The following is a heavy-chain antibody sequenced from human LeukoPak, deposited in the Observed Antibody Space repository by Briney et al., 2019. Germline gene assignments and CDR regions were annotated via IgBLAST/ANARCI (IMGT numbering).Heavy chain of an antibody. V-gene: IGHV3-33*01. J-gene: IGHJ4*02. D-gene: IGHD2-8*01. CDR2: IWYDGSDK. CDR1: GFTFSSYG. CDR3: ARDPGYSTHYFDY. Sequence: GGSLRLSCAASGFTFSSYGMHWVRQAPGKGLEWVAVIWYDGSDKYYADTVKGRSTISRDNSKNTVYLQMNSLRVEDTAVYYCARDPGYSTHYFDYWGQGTLVIVSS.